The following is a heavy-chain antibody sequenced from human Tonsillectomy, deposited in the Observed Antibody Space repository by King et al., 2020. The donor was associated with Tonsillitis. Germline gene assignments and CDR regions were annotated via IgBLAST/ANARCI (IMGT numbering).Heavy chain of an antibody. J-gene: IGHJ6*02. V-gene: IGHV3-9*01. D-gene: IGHD1-26*01. CDR3: AKAHSGSYWVGMDV. CDR1: GFTFDDYA. Sequence: VQLVESGGGLVQPGRSLRLSCAASGFTFDDYAMHWVRQPPGKGLEWVSGIYWSSGSIGYADSVKGRFTISRDNAKNSLYLQMNSLRAEDTALYYCAKAHSGSYWVGMDVWGQGTTVTVSS. CDR2: IYWSSGSI.